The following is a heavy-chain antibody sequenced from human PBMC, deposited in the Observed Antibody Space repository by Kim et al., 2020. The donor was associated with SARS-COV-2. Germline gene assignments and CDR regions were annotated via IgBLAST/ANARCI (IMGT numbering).Heavy chain of an antibody. V-gene: IGHV3-74*01. CDR2: FNGDGSTT. D-gene: IGHD3-22*01. J-gene: IGHJ4*02. CDR1: GFTFINYW. CDR3: VRRYYDSSGYYYFDN. Sequence: GGSLRLSCAASGFTFINYWMPWVRQAPGKGLVWVSRFNGDGSTTSHADSVKGRFTISRDNAKTTLYLQMNSLRVEDTALYYCVRRYYDSSGYYYFDNWGQGTPVTVSS.